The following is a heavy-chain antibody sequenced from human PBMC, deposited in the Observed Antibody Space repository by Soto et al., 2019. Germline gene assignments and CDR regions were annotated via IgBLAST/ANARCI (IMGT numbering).Heavy chain of an antibody. CDR2: ISGSSGTT. CDR3: ARNLYPYCSSTSCYFSRPFDY. Sequence: SLRLSCAASGFTFSIHAMNWVRQAPGKGLEWVSVISGSSGTTDYADPVKGRFTISRDNYKNTLYLQMNSLRAEDTAVYYCARNLYPYCSSTSCYFSRPFDYWGQGTLVTVSS. CDR1: GFTFSIHA. J-gene: IGHJ4*02. V-gene: IGHV3-23*01. D-gene: IGHD2-2*01.